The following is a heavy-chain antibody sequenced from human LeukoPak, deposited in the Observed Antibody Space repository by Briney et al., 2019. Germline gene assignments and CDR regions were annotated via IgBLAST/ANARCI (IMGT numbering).Heavy chain of an antibody. J-gene: IGHJ4*02. CDR2: ISYDGSNK. D-gene: IGHD3-3*01. V-gene: IGHV3-30-3*01. Sequence: GGSLRLSCAASGFTFSSYAMHWVRQAPGKGLEWVAVISYDGSNKYYADSVKGRFTISRDNSKNTLYLQMNSLRAEDTAVYYCARDAEYYDFWSGEFDYWGQGTLVTVSS. CDR1: GFTFSSYA. CDR3: ARDAEYYDFWSGEFDY.